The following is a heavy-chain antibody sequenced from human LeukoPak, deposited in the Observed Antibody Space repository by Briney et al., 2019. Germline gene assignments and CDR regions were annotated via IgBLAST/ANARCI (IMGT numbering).Heavy chain of an antibody. V-gene: IGHV1-69*06. CDR3: ARGSDFLDDFWSGPEADNWFDP. D-gene: IGHD3-3*01. Sequence: SVKVSCKASGGTFSTYVISWVRQAPGQGLEWMGGIIPIFGRTNYAQKFQGRVTIIADKSTSTAYMELSSLRPEDTAVYYCARGSDFLDDFWSGPEADNWFDPWGQGTLVTVSS. CDR2: IIPIFGRT. CDR1: GGTFSTYV. J-gene: IGHJ5*02.